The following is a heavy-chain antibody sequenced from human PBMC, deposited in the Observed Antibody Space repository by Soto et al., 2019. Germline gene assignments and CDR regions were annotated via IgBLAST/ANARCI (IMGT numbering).Heavy chain of an antibody. CDR1: GFSLTTTSMG. V-gene: IGHV2-5*02. CDR2: IYWDDDQ. CDR3: AHAGDYDLLSFDH. Sequence: QITLKESGPPLVRPAQTLTLTCAFYGFSLTTTSMGVAWIHQPPGKALEWLALIYWDDDQRYSPSLKDRLTISKDTSRSRVVLTISNMNPEDTGTYFCAHAGDYDLLSFDHWGPGTLVTVSS. J-gene: IGHJ4*02. D-gene: IGHD4-17*01.